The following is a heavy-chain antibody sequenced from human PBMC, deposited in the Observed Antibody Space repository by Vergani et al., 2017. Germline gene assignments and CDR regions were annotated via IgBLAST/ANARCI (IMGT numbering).Heavy chain of an antibody. CDR1: GGSISSYY. J-gene: IGHJ5*02. CDR2: IYYSGST. CDR3: AGERGRGFDG. V-gene: IGHV4-59*01. Sequence: QVQLQESGPGLVKPSQTLSLTCTVSGGSISSYYWSWIRQPPGKGLEWIGYIYYSGSTHYNPSLKSRVSISVDTSKNQFTLKLSSVTAADTAVYYCAGERGRGFDGGGQGTLVTVSS. D-gene: IGHD3-16*01.